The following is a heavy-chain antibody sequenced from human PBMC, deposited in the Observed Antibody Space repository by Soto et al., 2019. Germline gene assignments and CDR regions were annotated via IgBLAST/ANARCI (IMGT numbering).Heavy chain of an antibody. CDR3: SRAANYRDDSAYYDVFDI. CDR2: IRKDGSQE. CDR1: GFSFGSDW. J-gene: IGHJ3*02. Sequence: DVQLTESGGGLVQPGGSLRLSCGASGFSFGSDWMAWVRQAPGKGLEWVANIRKDGSQEHYAESVRGRLSVSRDNATDSLCLQMNSLRLEDTVVYYCSRAANYRDDSAYYDVFDIWGQGTMVTVSS. V-gene: IGHV3-7*05. D-gene: IGHD3-16*01.